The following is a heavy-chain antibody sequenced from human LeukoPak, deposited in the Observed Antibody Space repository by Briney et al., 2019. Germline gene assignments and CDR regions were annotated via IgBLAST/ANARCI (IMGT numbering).Heavy chain of an antibody. CDR1: GGSISGYY. CDR2: IYYSGST. Sequence: SETLSLTCTVSGGSISGYYYNWIRQPPGKGLEWIGYIYYSGSTNYNPSLKSRVTISLDTSKNQFSLKLSSVTTADTAVYYCARSVVTLYWYFDLWGRGTLVTVSS. V-gene: IGHV4-59*01. J-gene: IGHJ2*01. D-gene: IGHD4-23*01. CDR3: ARSVVTLYWYFDL.